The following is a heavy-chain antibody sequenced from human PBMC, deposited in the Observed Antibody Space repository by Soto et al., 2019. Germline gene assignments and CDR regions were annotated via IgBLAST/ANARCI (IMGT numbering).Heavy chain of an antibody. D-gene: IGHD3-3*01. Sequence: QITLKESGPTLVKPTQTLTLTCTFSGFSLSTSGVGVGWIRQPPGKALEWLALIYWDDDKRYSPSLKSRLTIPKDTSKNQVVLTMTNMDPVDTATYYCAHSVRFLYYYYYGMDVWGQGTTVTVSS. V-gene: IGHV2-5*02. J-gene: IGHJ6*02. CDR2: IYWDDDK. CDR3: AHSVRFLYYYYYGMDV. CDR1: GFSLSTSGVG.